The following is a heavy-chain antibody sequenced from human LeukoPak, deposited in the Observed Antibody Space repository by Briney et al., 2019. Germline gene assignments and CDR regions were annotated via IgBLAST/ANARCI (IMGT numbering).Heavy chain of an antibody. J-gene: IGHJ1*01. CDR1: GYTFTGHY. V-gene: IGHV1-2*02. CDR2: INPNSGGT. Sequence: ASVKVSCKASGYTFTGHYMHWVRQAPGQGLEWMGWINPNSGGTNYAQKVQGRVSMTRDTSITTGYMELTRLRSDDTALHYCYGGTEAFRHWGQGTLVTVSP. D-gene: IGHD3-16*01. CDR3: YGGTEAFRH.